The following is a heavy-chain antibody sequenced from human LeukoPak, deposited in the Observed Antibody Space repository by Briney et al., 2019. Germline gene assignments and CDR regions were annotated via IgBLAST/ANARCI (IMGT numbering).Heavy chain of an antibody. CDR2: ISYDGSIK. Sequence: GTSLRLSCAASGFTFSSFAMHWVRRAPGKGLEWVAIISYDGSIKYYADSVRGRFTISRDNSRNTLYLQMDSLRAEDRAVYYCAREGAKTAELDYWGQGTLVTVSS. CDR3: AREGAKTAELDY. J-gene: IGHJ4*02. V-gene: IGHV3-30*04. D-gene: IGHD1-14*01. CDR1: GFTFSSFA.